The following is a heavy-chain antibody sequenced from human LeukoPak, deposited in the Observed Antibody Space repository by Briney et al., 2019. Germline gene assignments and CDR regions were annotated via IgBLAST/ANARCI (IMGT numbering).Heavy chain of an antibody. CDR3: ATSYDSSGCD. Sequence: PGGSLRLSCTASGFTFSSFWMAWVRQAPGKGLEWVAHIKQDGSIQHYGDSVKGRFTISRDNAKNSLYLQMNTLRAEDTALYYCATSYDSSGCDWGQGTLVTVSS. J-gene: IGHJ4*02. CDR2: IKQDGSIQ. V-gene: IGHV3-7*01. D-gene: IGHD3-22*01. CDR1: GFTFSSFW.